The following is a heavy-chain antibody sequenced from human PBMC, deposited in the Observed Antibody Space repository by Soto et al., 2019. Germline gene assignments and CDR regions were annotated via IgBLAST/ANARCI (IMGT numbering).Heavy chain of an antibody. D-gene: IGHD4-17*01. CDR2: ISYSGST. CDR3: ARQSSVYGDYGRYFDF. CDR1: GGSISSDSYY. V-gene: IGHV4-39*01. J-gene: IGHJ4*02. Sequence: PSETLSLTCTVSGGSISSDSYYWDWIRQSPEKGLEWIASISYSGSTYYNPNLKSRLIISVDRTKNHFSLKLSSVTAADTVVYYCARQSSVYGDYGRYFDFWGQGTLVTVSS.